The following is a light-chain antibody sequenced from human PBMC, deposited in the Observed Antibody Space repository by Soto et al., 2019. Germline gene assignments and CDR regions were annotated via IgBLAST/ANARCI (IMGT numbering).Light chain of an antibody. Sequence: QAVVTQEPSLTVSPGGTVTLTCASSTGAVTKGFSPNWLQQRPGQPPRALIYSINKTHSWTPARFSGSLLGGKAALTLSGVQPEDQAVYYCLLWYAGAYFFGPGTTVTV. CDR1: TGAVTKGFS. CDR3: LLWYAGAYF. J-gene: IGLJ1*01. V-gene: IGLV7-43*01. CDR2: SIN.